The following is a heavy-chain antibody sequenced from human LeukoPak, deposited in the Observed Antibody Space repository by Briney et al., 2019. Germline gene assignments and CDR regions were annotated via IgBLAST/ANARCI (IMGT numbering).Heavy chain of an antibody. V-gene: IGHV4-34*01. CDR3: AREGQYATDAFDI. D-gene: IGHD2-2*01. CDR1: GGSFSGYY. CDR2: INHSGST. Sequence: SETLSLTCAVYGGSFSGYYWSWIRQPPGKGLEWIGEINHSGSTNHNPSLKSRVTISVDTSKNQFSLKLSSVTAADTAVYYCAREGQYATDAFDIWGQGTMVTVSS. J-gene: IGHJ3*02.